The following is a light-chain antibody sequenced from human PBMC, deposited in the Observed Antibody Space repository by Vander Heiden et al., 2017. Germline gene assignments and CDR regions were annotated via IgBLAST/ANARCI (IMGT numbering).Light chain of an antibody. CDR1: QGIRND. CDR2: AAS. Sequence: DFQMTQSPSPLSASVGDRVTITCRAGQGIRNDLGWYRQKPGKVPKRLIYAASSLQCGVPSRFSGSGSGTEFTLTISSLQPEDFATYYCLQPNSYPYTFGQGTKLEIK. CDR3: LQPNSYPYT. V-gene: IGKV1-17*01. J-gene: IGKJ2*01.